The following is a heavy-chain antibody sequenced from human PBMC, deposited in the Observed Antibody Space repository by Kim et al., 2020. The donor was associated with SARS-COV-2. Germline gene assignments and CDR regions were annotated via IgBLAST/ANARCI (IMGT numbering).Heavy chain of an antibody. CDR3: ARGQLLFNNWFDP. CDR2: INPNSGGT. CDR1: GYTFTGYY. Sequence: ASVKVSCKASGYTFTGYYMHLVRQAPGQGLEWMGWINPNSGGTNYAQKFQGRVTMTRDTSISTAYMELSRLRSDDTAVYYCARGQLLFNNWFDPWGQGTLVTVSS. J-gene: IGHJ5*02. V-gene: IGHV1-2*02. D-gene: IGHD2-2*01.